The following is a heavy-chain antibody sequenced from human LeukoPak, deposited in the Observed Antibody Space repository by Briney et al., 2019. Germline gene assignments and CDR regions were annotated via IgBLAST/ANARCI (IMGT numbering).Heavy chain of an antibody. CDR1: GDSVSSNSAA. CDR2: TYYRSKWYN. CDR3: AREEGLQQLGQIDY. V-gene: IGHV6-1*01. J-gene: IGHJ4*02. Sequence: SQTLSLTCAISGDSVSSNSAAWNWIRQPPSRGLEWLGRTYYRSKWYNDYAVSVKSRITINPDTSKNQFSLQLNSVTPEDTAVYYCAREEGLQQLGQIDYWGQGTLVTVSS. D-gene: IGHD6-13*01.